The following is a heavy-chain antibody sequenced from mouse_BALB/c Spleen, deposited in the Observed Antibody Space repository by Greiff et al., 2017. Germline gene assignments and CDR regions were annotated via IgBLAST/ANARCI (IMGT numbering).Heavy chain of an antibody. CDR1: GFSLTSYD. Sequence: VKVVESGPGLVAPSQSLSITCTVSGFSLTSYDISWIRQPPGKGLEWLGVIWTGGGTNYNSAFMSRLSISKDNSKSQVFLKMNSLQTDDTAIYYCVRGGNWGYFDYWGQGTTLTVSS. J-gene: IGHJ2*01. V-gene: IGHV2-9-2*01. CDR3: VRGGNWGYFDY. CDR2: IWTGGGT. D-gene: IGHD4-1*01.